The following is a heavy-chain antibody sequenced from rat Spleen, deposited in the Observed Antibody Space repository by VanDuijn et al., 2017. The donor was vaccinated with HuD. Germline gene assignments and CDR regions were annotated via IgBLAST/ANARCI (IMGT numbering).Heavy chain of an antibody. CDR1: GFTFNNYW. CDR3: TRVGNNSGYRDNRWYFDY. CDR2: ITNTGGST. J-gene: IGHJ2*01. D-gene: IGHD4-3*01. V-gene: IGHV5-31*01. Sequence: EVQLVESGGGLVQPGRSLKLSCVASGFTFNNYWMTWIRQAPGKGLEWVASITNTGGSTYYPDSVKGRFTISRDNAKSTLYLQMNSLRSEETATFYCTRVGNNSGYRDNRWYFDYWGQGVMVTVSS.